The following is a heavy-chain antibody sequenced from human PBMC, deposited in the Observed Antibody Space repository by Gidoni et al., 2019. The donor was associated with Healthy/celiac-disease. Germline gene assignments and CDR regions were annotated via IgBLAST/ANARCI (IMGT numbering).Heavy chain of an antibody. D-gene: IGHD6-19*01. V-gene: IGHV3-21*01. CDR2: ISSSSSYI. CDR1: GFTFSSYS. CDR3: AREPGIAVAPFDY. J-gene: IGHJ4*02. Sequence: EVQLVESGGGLVKPGGSLRLSCAASGFTFSSYSMNWVRQAPGKGLEWGSSISSSSSYIYYADSVKGRFTISRDNAKNSLYLQMNSLRAEDTAVYYCAREPGIAVAPFDYWGQGTLVTVSS.